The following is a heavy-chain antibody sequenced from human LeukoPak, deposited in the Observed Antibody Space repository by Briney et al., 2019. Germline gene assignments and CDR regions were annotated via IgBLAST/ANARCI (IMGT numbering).Heavy chain of an antibody. J-gene: IGHJ4*02. V-gene: IGHV3-30*02. CDR3: AREICGSDCYSTFDY. CDR2: IRSDGSHK. CDR1: GFTFNTYG. Sequence: GGSLRLSCAASGFTFNTYGMHWVRQAPGKGLGWVAFIRSDGSHKYYADSVKGRFTISRDNAKSSLYLQMNSLRAEDTAVYYCAREICGSDCYSTFDYWGQGALVTVSS. D-gene: IGHD2-21*02.